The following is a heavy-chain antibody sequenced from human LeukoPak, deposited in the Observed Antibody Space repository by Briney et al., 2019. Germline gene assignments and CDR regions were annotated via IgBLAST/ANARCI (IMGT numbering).Heavy chain of an antibody. Sequence: SVKVSCKASGGTFSSYAISWERQAPGQGLEWMGGIIPIFGTANYAQKFQGRVTITTDESTSTAYMELSSLRSEDTAVYYCARSSRYSYGLGSYYFDYWGQGTLVTVSS. J-gene: IGHJ4*02. D-gene: IGHD5-18*01. CDR3: ARSSRYSYGLGSYYFDY. V-gene: IGHV1-69*05. CDR1: GGTFSSYA. CDR2: IIPIFGTA.